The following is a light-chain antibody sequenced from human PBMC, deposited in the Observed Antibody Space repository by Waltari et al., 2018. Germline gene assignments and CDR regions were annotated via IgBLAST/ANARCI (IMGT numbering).Light chain of an antibody. V-gene: IGKV3-20*01. CDR2: TTP. CDR3: QTFGDSRT. Sequence: EIVLTQSPGTLSLSPGEMAILSCRASQSVSGGYVAWYQQKPGQAPRVLIYTTPARATGIPDRFSGSGSGTDFTLTISRLEPEDSAVYYCQTFGDSRTFGQGTKVEI. J-gene: IGKJ1*01. CDR1: QSVSGGY.